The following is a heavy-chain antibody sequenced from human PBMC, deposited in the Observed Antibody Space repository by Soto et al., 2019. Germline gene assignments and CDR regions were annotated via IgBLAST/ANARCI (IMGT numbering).Heavy chain of an antibody. CDR1: GGSISSGGYY. Sequence: SETLSLTCTVSGGSISSGGYYWSWIRQHPGKGLEWIGYIYYGGSTYYNPSLKSRVTISVDTSKNQFSLKLSSVTAADTAVYYCASGGRIPGITLPYYWGQGTLVTVSS. J-gene: IGHJ4*02. D-gene: IGHD1-7*01. CDR3: ASGGRIPGITLPYY. CDR2: IYYGGST. V-gene: IGHV4-31*03.